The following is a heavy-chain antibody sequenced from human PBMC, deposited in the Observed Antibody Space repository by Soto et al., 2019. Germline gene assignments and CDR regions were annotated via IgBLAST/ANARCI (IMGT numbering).Heavy chain of an antibody. CDR3: STRAYDTNGYYRFDP. V-gene: IGHV4-34*01. CDR1: GGSFSGHS. D-gene: IGHD3-22*01. CDR2: INHSGRV. Sequence: PSETLSLTCAVYGGSFSGHSWTWIRQSPGKGLEWIGDINHSGRVNYSPSLKSRVTISLDTSKNQFSLTLSAVPAAHTAMYYCSTRAYDTNGYYRFDPWGQGTLVTVSS. J-gene: IGHJ5*01.